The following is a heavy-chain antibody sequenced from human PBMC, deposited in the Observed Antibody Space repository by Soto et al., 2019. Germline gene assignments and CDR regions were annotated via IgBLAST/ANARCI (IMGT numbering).Heavy chain of an antibody. CDR1: GGTFSSYA. D-gene: IGHD2-2*02. CDR2: IIPIFGTA. Sequence: SVKVSCKASGGTFSSYAISWVRQAPGQGLEWMGGIIPIFGTANYAQKFQGRVTITADESTSTAYMELSSLRSEDTAVYYCAREGGAAAAIGHYYYGMDVWGQGTTVTVSS. V-gene: IGHV1-69*13. CDR3: AREGGAAAAIGHYYYGMDV. J-gene: IGHJ6*02.